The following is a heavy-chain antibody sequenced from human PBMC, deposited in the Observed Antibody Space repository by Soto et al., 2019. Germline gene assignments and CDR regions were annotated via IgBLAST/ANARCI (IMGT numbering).Heavy chain of an antibody. V-gene: IGHV3-11*01. CDR1: GFTFSASY. J-gene: IGHJ5*02. CDR3: ARERSCSGNSCYKLRFDP. Sequence: PGGSLRLSCAASGFTFSASYMTWIRQAPGRGLEWISYISDSGNTKEYADSVRGRFTISRDNAKNSLHLQMDGLRAEDTAVYYCARERSCSGNSCYKLRFDPWGRGTRVIVSS. CDR2: ISDSGNTK. D-gene: IGHD5-12*01.